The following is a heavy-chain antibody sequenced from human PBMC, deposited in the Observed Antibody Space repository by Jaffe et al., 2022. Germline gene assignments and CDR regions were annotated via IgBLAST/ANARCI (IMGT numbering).Heavy chain of an antibody. Sequence: QVQLQESGPGLVKPSETLSLTCTVSGGSISSYYWSWIRQPPGKGLEWIGYIYYSGSTNYNPSLKSRVTISVDTSKNQFSLKLSSVTAADTAVYYCARGYLSGSTSIGLYYYYYYYMDVWGKGTTVTVSS. CDR3: ARGYLSGSTSIGLYYYYYYYMDV. J-gene: IGHJ6*03. CDR1: GGSISSYY. V-gene: IGHV4-59*01. CDR2: IYYSGST. D-gene: IGHD3-10*01.